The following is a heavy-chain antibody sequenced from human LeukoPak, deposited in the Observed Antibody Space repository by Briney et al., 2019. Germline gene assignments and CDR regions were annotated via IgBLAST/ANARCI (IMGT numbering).Heavy chain of an antibody. D-gene: IGHD3-22*01. CDR3: ASYYDSSGYSNTQFDY. J-gene: IGHJ4*02. CDR1: GYTFTSYG. Sequence: ASVKVSCKASGYTFTSYGISWVRQAPGQGLEWMGWISAYNGNTNYAQKLQGRVTMTTDTSTSTAYMELRSLRSDDTAVYYCASYYDSSGYSNTQFDYWGQGTLVTVSS. V-gene: IGHV1-18*01. CDR2: ISAYNGNT.